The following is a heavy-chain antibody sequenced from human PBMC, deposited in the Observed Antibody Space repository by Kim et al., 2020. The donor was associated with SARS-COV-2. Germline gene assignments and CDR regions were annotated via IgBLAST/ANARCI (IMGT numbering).Heavy chain of an antibody. V-gene: IGHV3-30*18. D-gene: IGHD3-3*01. CDR3: AKDRSRAGVVIGRLFDY. J-gene: IGHJ4*02. CDR2: ISYDGSNK. Sequence: GGSLRLSCAASGFTFSSYGMHWVRQAPGKGLEWVAVISYDGSNKYYADSVKGRFTISRDNSKNTLYLQMNSLRAEDTAVYYCAKDRSRAGVVIGRLFDYWGQGTLVTVSS. CDR1: GFTFSSYG.